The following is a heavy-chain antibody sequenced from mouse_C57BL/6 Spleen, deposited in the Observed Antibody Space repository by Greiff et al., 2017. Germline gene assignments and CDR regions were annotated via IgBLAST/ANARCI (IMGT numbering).Heavy chain of an antibody. CDR3: ARRGYGSSGYFDV. Sequence: QVQLKQPGAELVMPGASVKLSCKASGYTFTSYWMHWVKQRPGQGLEWIGEIDPSDSYTNYNQKFKGKSTLTVDKSSSTAYMQLSSLTSEDSAVYYCARRGYGSSGYFDVWGTGTTGTVSS. CDR1: GYTFTSYW. CDR2: IDPSDSYT. D-gene: IGHD1-1*01. V-gene: IGHV1-69*01. J-gene: IGHJ1*03.